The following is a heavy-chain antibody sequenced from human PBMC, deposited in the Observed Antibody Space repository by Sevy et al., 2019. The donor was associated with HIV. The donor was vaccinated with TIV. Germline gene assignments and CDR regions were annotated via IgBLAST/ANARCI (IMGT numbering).Heavy chain of an antibody. Sequence: GGSLRLSCAASGFTFSSYGMHWVRQAPGKGLEWVAVIWNDRSNKEYADSVKGRFTISRDNSKNTLYLQMNSLRAEDTAVYYCASLVSNYYDSGGYSGNDAFDIWGQGTMVTVSS. V-gene: IGHV3-33*01. J-gene: IGHJ3*02. CDR1: GFTFSSYG. CDR2: IWNDRSNK. D-gene: IGHD3-22*01. CDR3: ASLVSNYYDSGGYSGNDAFDI.